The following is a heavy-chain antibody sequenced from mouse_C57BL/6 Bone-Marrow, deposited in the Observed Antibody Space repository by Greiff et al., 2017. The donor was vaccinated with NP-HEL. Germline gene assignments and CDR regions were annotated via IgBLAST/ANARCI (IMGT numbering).Heavy chain of an antibody. CDR2: SRNKANDYTT. CDR1: GFTFSDFY. J-gene: IGHJ1*03. D-gene: IGHD1-1*01. CDR3: AREGGGSGWYFDV. V-gene: IGHV7-1*01. Sequence: EVNLVESGGGLVQSGRSLRLSCATSGFTFSDFYMEWVRQAPGKGLEWIAASRNKANDYTTEYSASVKGRFIVSRDTSQSILYLQMNALRAEDTAIYYCAREGGGSGWYFDVWGTGTTVTVSS.